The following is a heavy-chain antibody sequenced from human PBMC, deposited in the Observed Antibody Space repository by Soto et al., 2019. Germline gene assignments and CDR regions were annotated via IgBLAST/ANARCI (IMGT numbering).Heavy chain of an antibody. D-gene: IGHD2-8*01. J-gene: IGHJ4*02. CDR1: GFTFSDHH. CDR2: ARNKVNSYTT. CDR3: ARLMGTSFGL. Sequence: EVQLVESGGGLVQPGGSLRLSCAASGASGFTFSDHHMDWVRQAPGKGLEWVGRARNKVNSYTTAYAASAKGRFTISRDDSKNSRYLQMNSLKTGDTAVYFCARLMGTSFGLWCQGTLVTVAA. V-gene: IGHV3-72*01.